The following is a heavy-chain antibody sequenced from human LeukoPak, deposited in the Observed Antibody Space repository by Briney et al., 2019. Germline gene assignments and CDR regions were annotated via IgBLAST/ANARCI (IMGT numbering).Heavy chain of an antibody. CDR3: SLLLLWFGGLYYNGMDV. V-gene: IGHV3-23*01. Sequence: GGSLRLSCAASGFTFSSYAMSWVRQAPGKGLEWVSAISGSGGSTYYADSVKGRFTISRDNSKNTLYLQMNSLRAEDTAVYYCSLLLLWFGGLYYNGMDVWGKGTTVTVSS. D-gene: IGHD3-10*01. J-gene: IGHJ6*04. CDR2: ISGSGGST. CDR1: GFTFSSYA.